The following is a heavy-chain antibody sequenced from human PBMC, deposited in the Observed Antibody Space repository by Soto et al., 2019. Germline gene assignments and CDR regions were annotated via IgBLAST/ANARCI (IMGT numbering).Heavy chain of an antibody. D-gene: IGHD5-18*01. V-gene: IGHV1-2*02. J-gene: IGHJ4*02. Sequence: ASVKVSCKASGYTFTGYYMHWVRQAPGQGLEWMGLIDPRNGGTKYAQKFQDRLTLTTDTSTGTAFMELRRLTSDDTAVCFCARVLYRNVIHAWGQGTLVTVSS. CDR2: IDPRNGGT. CDR3: ARVLYRNVIHA. CDR1: GYTFTGYY.